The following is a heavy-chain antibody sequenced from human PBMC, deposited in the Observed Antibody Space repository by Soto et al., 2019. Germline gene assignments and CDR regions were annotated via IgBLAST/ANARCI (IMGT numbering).Heavy chain of an antibody. Sequence: QVQLQESGPGLVKPSQTLSLTCTVSGGSISTGGYYWTWIRQHPGKGLEWIGYIYYSGSTYYNPSLKSRVTISVDTSKNQFSLKLSSVTAGDTAVYYCARGLSVTLFDNWGQGTLVTVSS. CDR3: ARGLSVTLFDN. V-gene: IGHV4-31*03. CDR1: GGSISTGGYY. CDR2: IYYSGST. J-gene: IGHJ4*02. D-gene: IGHD4-17*01.